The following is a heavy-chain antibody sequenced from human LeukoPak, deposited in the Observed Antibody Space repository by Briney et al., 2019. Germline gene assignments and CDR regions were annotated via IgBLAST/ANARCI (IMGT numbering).Heavy chain of an antibody. CDR3: ARDEYSSSSGSSYYYYYMDV. V-gene: IGHV4-59*12. CDR2: IYYSGST. CDR1: GGSISSYY. Sequence: SETLSLTCTVSGGSISSYYWSWIRQPPGKGLEWIGYIYYSGSTYYNPSLKSRVTISVDTSKNQFSLKLSSVTAADTAVYYCARDEYSSSSGSSYYYYYMDVWGKGTTVTVSS. D-gene: IGHD6-6*01. J-gene: IGHJ6*03.